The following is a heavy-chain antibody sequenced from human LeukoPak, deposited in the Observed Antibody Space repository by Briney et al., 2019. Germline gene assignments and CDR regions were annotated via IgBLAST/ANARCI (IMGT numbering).Heavy chain of an antibody. CDR1: GGSISPYY. CDR3: ARTQNWGYFDY. CDR2: IHYTGTT. Sequence: PSETLSLTCTVSGGSISPYYWSWIRQAPGKGLEWIAYIHYTGTTKYNPSLESRITISVDTSTNHFSLRRSSVTAADTAVYYCARTQNWGYFDYWGQGTLVTVSS. J-gene: IGHJ4*02. V-gene: IGHV4-59*01. D-gene: IGHD7-27*01.